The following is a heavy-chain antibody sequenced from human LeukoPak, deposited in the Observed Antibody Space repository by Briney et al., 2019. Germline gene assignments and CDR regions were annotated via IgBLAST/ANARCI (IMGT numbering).Heavy chain of an antibody. V-gene: IGHV4-59*01. D-gene: IGHD4-17*01. CDR2: IYYSGST. CDR3: ARGGYGDYVDY. Sequence: SETLSLTCTVSSDSISSYYWSWIPQPPGKGLEWSRYIYYSGSTNYNPSLKSRVTISVDTSKNQYFLKLSSVTAADTAVYYCARGGYGDYVDYWGQGTMVTVSS. CDR1: SDSISSYY. J-gene: IGHJ4*02.